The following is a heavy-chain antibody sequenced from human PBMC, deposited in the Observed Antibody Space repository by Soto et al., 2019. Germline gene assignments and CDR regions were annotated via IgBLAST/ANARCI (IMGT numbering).Heavy chain of an antibody. CDR3: AKPTVPFGRIAVAGPFDH. V-gene: IGHV3-30*18. D-gene: IGHD6-19*01. CDR2: ISYDGSNK. J-gene: IGHJ4*02. CDR1: GFTFSSFG. Sequence: PGGSLRLSCAASGFTFSSFGMHWVRQAPGKGLEWVAVISYDGSNKYYADSVRGRFTISRDNSKNTLYLQMNSLRVEDTAVFYCAKPTVPFGRIAVAGPFDHWGLGTLVTVS.